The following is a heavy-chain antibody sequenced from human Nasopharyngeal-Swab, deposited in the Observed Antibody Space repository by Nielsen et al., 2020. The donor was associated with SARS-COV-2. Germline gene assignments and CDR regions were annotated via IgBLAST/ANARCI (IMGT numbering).Heavy chain of an antibody. CDR2: ISSSSSSV. Sequence: GESLKISCAASGFTFSSYSMNWVRQAPGKGLEWVSYISSSSSSVYYADSVKGRFTISRDNAKNLLYLQMNSLRAEDTAVYYCARDKSSEVGATDYWGQGTLVTVSS. J-gene: IGHJ4*02. D-gene: IGHD1-26*01. CDR3: ARDKSSEVGATDY. V-gene: IGHV3-21*01. CDR1: GFTFSSYS.